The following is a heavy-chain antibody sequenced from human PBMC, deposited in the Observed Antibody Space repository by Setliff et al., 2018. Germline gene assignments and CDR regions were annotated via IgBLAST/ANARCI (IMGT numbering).Heavy chain of an antibody. V-gene: IGHV3-23*05. CDR3: AKSSGSSSSTNLEY. CDR2: VDQGANT. Sequence: GESLKISCVASGFTFGAYTLTWVRQAPGKGLEFVSGVDQGANTYYGDSVKGRFTISRDNSQNTVYLQMTNLRVEDTAIYYCAKSSGSSSSTNLEYLGPGTLVTVSS. D-gene: IGHD6-6*01. J-gene: IGHJ4*02. CDR1: GFTFGAYT.